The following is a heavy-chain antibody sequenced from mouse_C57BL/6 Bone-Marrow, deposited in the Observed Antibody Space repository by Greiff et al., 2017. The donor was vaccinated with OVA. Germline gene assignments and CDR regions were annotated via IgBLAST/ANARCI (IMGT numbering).Heavy chain of an antibody. CDR3: ARHLYNGSYARFAY. V-gene: IGHV5-6*01. CDR1: GFTFSSYG. CDR2: ISSGGSYT. Sequence: EVKLMESGGDLVQPGGSLKLSCAASGFTFSSYGMSWVRQTPDNRLEWVATISSGGSYTYYPDSVKGRFIISRDNAKNTLYLQMRSLKSEDTAMYYCARHLYNGSYARFAYWGQGTLVTVSA. J-gene: IGHJ3*01. D-gene: IGHD2-1*01.